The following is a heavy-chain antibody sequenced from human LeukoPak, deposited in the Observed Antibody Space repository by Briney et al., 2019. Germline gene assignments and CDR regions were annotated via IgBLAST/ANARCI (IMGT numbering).Heavy chain of an antibody. D-gene: IGHD3-3*01. CDR1: GFTFSSYS. CDR3: ARGAPYDFWSGYQSGYMDV. Sequence: GGSLRLSCAASGFTFSSYSMNWVRQAPGKGLEWVSYLSSSNSIIYYADSVKGRFTISRDNAKDSLYLQMNSLRDEDTAVYYCARGAPYDFWSGYQSGYMDVCGKGTTVTVSS. V-gene: IGHV3-48*02. CDR2: LSSSNSII. J-gene: IGHJ6*03.